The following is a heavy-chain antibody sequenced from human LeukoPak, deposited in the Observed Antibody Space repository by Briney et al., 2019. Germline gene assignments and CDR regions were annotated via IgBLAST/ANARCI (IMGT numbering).Heavy chain of an antibody. Sequence: GRSLRLSCAMSGITLSNSGMTWVRQAPGKGLEWVEGISDTGGRTNYADSVKGLFTISRDSPKNIVYLQMNSLRAEDTAVYFCAKRGVVIRVILVGFHKEAYYFDSWGQGALVTVSS. D-gene: IGHD3-22*01. CDR2: ISDTGGRT. V-gene: IGHV3-23*01. CDR1: GITLSNSG. J-gene: IGHJ4*02. CDR3: AKRGVVIRVILVGFHKEAYYFDS.